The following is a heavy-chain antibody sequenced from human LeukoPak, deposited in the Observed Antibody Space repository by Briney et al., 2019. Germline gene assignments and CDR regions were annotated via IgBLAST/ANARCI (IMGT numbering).Heavy chain of an antibody. CDR2: IYTSGST. CDR1: GGSISSSSYY. CDR3: AREGYGDAGFDY. J-gene: IGHJ4*02. D-gene: IGHD4-17*01. Sequence: SETLSLTCTVSGGSISSSSYYWGWIRQPPGKGLEWIGRIYTSGSTNYNPSLKSRVTISVDTSKNQFSLKLSSVTAADTAVYYCAREGYGDAGFDYWGQGTLVTVSS. V-gene: IGHV4-39*07.